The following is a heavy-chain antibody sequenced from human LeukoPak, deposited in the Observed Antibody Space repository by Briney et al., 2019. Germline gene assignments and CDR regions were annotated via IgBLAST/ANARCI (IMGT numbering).Heavy chain of an antibody. V-gene: IGHV4-31*03. D-gene: IGHD3-10*01. CDR2: IYYTGST. CDR1: GGSISSGNYY. J-gene: IGHJ4*02. Sequence: NPSETLSLTCTVSGGSISSGNYYWSWIRQHPGKGLEWIGHIYYTGSTYYNPSLKSRISISADTSKNQFSLNLNSVTAADTAVYYCARGGLLWFGETRPFDYWGQGTLVTVSS. CDR3: ARGGLLWFGETRPFDY.